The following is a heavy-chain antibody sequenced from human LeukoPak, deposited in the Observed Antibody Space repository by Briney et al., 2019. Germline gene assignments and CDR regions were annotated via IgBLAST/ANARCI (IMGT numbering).Heavy chain of an antibody. CDR3: ARDRQYSSSHWFDP. D-gene: IGHD6-13*01. J-gene: IGHJ5*02. V-gene: IGHV4-30-2*01. CDR1: GGSISSGGYY. Sequence: SETLSLTCTVSGGSISSGGYYWSWIRQPPGKGLEWIGYIYHSGSTYYNPSLKSRVTISVDRSKNQFSLKLSSVTAADTAVYYCARDRQYSSSHWFDPWGQGTLVTVSS. CDR2: IYHSGST.